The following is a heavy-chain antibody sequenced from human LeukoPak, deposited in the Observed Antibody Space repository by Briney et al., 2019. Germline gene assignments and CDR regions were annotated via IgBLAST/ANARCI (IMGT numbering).Heavy chain of an antibody. Sequence: GGSLRLSCAASGFTFSSYDMHWVRQATGKGLEWVSAIGTAGDPYYPGSVKGRFTISRENAQNSLYLQMNSLRAGDTAVYYCARGTYYGSGSYYYDGLNYYYGMDVWGKGPTVTVSS. CDR2: IGTAGDP. J-gene: IGHJ6*04. V-gene: IGHV3-13*05. D-gene: IGHD3-10*01. CDR1: GFTFSSYD. CDR3: ARGTYYGSGSYYYDGLNYYYGMDV.